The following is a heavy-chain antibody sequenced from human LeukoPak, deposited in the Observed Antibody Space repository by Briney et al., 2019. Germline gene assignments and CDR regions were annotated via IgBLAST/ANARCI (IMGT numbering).Heavy chain of an antibody. CDR2: IYHSGNT. CDR3: ARRDRPYYYDSSGYPPAAFDI. Sequence: PSETLSLTCTVSPYSITNAYYWGWIRQPPGKGLEWIASIYHSGNTYYNPSLKSRVTISVDTSKNQFSLHLSSVTAADTAVYYCARRDRPYYYDSSGYPPAAFDIWGQGTMVTVSS. J-gene: IGHJ3*02. CDR1: PYSITNAYY. V-gene: IGHV4-38-2*02. D-gene: IGHD3-22*01.